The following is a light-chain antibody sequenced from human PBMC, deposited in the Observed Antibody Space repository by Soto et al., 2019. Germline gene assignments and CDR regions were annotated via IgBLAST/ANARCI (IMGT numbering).Light chain of an antibody. CDR2: LEGSGSY. J-gene: IGLJ3*02. CDR3: ETWDSNTRV. CDR1: SGHSSYI. V-gene: IGLV4-60*02. Sequence: QSVLTQSSSASASLGSSVKLTCTLSSGHSSYIIAWHQQQPGKAPRYLMKLEGSGSYNTGSGVPYRFSGSSSGADRYLTISNLQFEDEADYYCETWDSNTRVFGGGTKLTVL.